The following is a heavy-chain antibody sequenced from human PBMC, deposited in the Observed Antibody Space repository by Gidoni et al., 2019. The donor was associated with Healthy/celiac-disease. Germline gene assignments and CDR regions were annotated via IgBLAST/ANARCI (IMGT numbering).Heavy chain of an antibody. D-gene: IGHD2-2*01. J-gene: IGHJ6*02. V-gene: IGHV5-51*01. Sequence: EVQLVQSGAEVKKPGESLKISCKGSGYSFTSYWIGWGRQMPGKGLEWMGIIYPGDSDTRYSPSFQGQVTISADKSISTAYLQWSSLKASDTAMYYCARRGEGYCSSTSCYYYYGMDVWGQGTTVTVSS. CDR1: GYSFTSYW. CDR3: ARRGEGYCSSTSCYYYYGMDV. CDR2: IYPGDSDT.